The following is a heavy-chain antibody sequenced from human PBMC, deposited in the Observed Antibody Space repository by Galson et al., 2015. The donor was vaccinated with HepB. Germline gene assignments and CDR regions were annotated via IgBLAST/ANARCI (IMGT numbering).Heavy chain of an antibody. Sequence: SVKVSCKASGYTFTSYAMHWVRQAPGQRLEWMGWINAGNGNTKYSQKFQGRVTITRDTSASTAYIELSSLRSEDTAVYYCARVQLGIQAWDWYFDLWGRGTLVTVSS. CDR2: INAGNGNT. D-gene: IGHD7-27*01. CDR3: ARVQLGIQAWDWYFDL. CDR1: GYTFTSYA. J-gene: IGHJ2*01. V-gene: IGHV1-3*01.